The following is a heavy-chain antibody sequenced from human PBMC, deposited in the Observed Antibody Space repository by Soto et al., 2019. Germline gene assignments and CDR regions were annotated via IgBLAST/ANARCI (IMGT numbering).Heavy chain of an antibody. CDR3: ARAARMILTAAMDY. J-gene: IGHJ4*02. Sequence: QVQLVQPGAEVKKPGSSVKVSCKASAGTFSSYAISWVRQAPGQVLEWMGGIIPIFGTANYAQKFQGRVTITADESTSTDYMELSSLRSEDTAVYYCARAARMILTAAMDYWGQGTLVTVSS. V-gene: IGHV1-69*01. D-gene: IGHD3-22*01. CDR1: AGTFSSYA. CDR2: IIPIFGTA.